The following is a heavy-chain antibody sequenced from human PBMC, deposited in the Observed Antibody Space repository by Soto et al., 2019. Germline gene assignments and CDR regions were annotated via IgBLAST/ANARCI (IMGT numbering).Heavy chain of an antibody. V-gene: IGHV3-7*01. CDR2: IKQGGTEK. J-gene: IGHJ6*02. Sequence: GGNLRISCAAYGFCFSSYFMCWVRQAPGKGLEWVANIKQGGTEKFYVDSVKGRFTIYRDNAKKSLFLQMNSLRPEDTAVSYRARDLGVVPAEPYVMYVWGQATTVTVS. CDR1: GFCFSSYF. D-gene: IGHD2-2*01. CDR3: ARDLGVVPAEPYVMYV.